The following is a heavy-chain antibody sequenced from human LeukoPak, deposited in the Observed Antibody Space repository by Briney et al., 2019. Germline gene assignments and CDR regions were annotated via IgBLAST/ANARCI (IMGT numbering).Heavy chain of an antibody. CDR2: INHSGST. V-gene: IGHV4-34*01. Sequence: PSETLSLTCAVYGGSFSGYYWSWIRQPPGKGLEWIGEINHSGSTNYNPSLKSRVTISVDTSKNQFSLKLSSVTAADTAVYYCARRTRARITMIVVGQQGFDPWGQGTLVTVSS. D-gene: IGHD3-22*01. CDR1: GGSFSGYY. J-gene: IGHJ5*02. CDR3: ARRTRARITMIVVGQQGFDP.